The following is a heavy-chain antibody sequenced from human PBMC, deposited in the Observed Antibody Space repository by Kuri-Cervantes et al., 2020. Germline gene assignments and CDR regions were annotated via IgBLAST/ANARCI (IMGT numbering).Heavy chain of an antibody. CDR3: ATGVGATGD. CDR2: ISYDGSNK. CDR1: GFTPSSYG. Sequence: LSPTCAASGFTPSSYGMHWDRQAPGKGLEWVAVISYDGSNKYYADSVKGRFTISRDNSKNTLYLQMNSLRAEETAVYYCATGVGATGDWGQGTLVTVSS. V-gene: IGHV3-30*03. D-gene: IGHD1-26*01. J-gene: IGHJ4*02.